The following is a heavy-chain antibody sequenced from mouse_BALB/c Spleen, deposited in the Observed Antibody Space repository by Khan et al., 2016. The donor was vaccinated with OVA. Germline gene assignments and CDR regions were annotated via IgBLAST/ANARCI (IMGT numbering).Heavy chain of an antibody. Sequence: QVQLKQSGAELVRPGVSVKISCKGSGYTFTDFTMHWVKQSHAKSLEWIGVISTYYGDATYNQKFKGKATMTVDKASSTAYMELARLTSEDSAIXYLQRGGGGNRFAYWGQGTLVTVSA. CDR3: QRGGGGNRFAY. V-gene: IGHV1S137*01. J-gene: IGHJ3*01. CDR2: ISTYYGDA. CDR1: GYTFTDFT.